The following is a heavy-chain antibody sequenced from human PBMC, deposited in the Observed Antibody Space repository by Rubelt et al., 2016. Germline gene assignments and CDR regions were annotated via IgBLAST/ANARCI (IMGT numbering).Heavy chain of an antibody. CDR1: GGSISSSSYY. CDR2: IYYSGST. Sequence: QLQLQESGPGLVKPSETLSLTCTVSGGSISSSSYYWGWIRQPPGKGLEWIGSIYYSGSTYYNPSLKSRVTISVDTSKNQFSLKLSSVTAADTAVYYCARAHPYSGYDRGYDAFDIWGQGTMVTVSS. V-gene: IGHV4-39*01. D-gene: IGHD5-12*01. CDR3: ARAHPYSGYDRGYDAFDI. J-gene: IGHJ3*02.